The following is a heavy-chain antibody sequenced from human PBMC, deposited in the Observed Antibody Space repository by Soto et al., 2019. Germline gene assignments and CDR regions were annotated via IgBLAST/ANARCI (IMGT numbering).Heavy chain of an antibody. J-gene: IGHJ6*02. CDR3: ARAVGSWRYGDYFHYYYGMDV. D-gene: IGHD4-17*01. CDR1: GYTFTGYY. V-gene: IGHV1-2*04. Sequence: QVQLVQSGAEVKKPGASVKVSCKASGYTFTGYYMHWVRQAPGQGLEWMGWINPNSGGTNYAQKFQGWVTMTRDTSISTAYMELSRLRSDDTDVYYCARAVGSWRYGDYFHYYYGMDVWGQGTTVTVSS. CDR2: INPNSGGT.